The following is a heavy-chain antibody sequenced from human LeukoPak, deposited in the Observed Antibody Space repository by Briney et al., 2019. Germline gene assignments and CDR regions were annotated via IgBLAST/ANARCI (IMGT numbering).Heavy chain of an antibody. J-gene: IGHJ5*02. CDR2: ISSSSSYI. CDR3: ARDPLWFGEGDNWFDP. Sequence: ESGGSLRLSCAASGFTFSSYSMNWVRQAPGKGLEWVSSISSSSSYIYYADSVKGRFTISRDNAKNSLYLQMNSLRAEDTAVYYCARDPLWFGEGDNWFDPWGQGTLVTVSS. CDR1: GFTFSSYS. D-gene: IGHD3-10*01. V-gene: IGHV3-21*01.